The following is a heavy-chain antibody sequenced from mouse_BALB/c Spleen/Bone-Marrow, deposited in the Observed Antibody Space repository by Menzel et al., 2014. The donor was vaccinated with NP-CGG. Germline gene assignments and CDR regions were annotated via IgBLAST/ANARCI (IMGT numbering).Heavy chain of an antibody. D-gene: IGHD4-1*01. V-gene: IGHV3-1*02. CDR2: IQHSGST. CDR3: SRHLTGYAMDY. CDR1: GYSITSGYS. J-gene: IGHJ4*01. Sequence: EVQLQESGPDLVKPSQSLSLTCTVTGYSITSGYSWHWIRQFPGNKLEWMGYIQHSGSTNYNPSLKSRISITRDTSKNQFFLQLNSVTPEDTATYYCSRHLTGYAMDYWGQGTSVTASS.